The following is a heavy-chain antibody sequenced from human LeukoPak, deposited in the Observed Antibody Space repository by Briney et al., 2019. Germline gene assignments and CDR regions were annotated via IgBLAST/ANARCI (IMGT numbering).Heavy chain of an antibody. CDR1: GGSISGYY. CDR2: IYYSGST. V-gene: IGHV4-59*01. Sequence: SETLSLTCTVSGGSISGYYWSWIRQPPGKGLEWIGYIYYSGSTNYNPSLKSRVTISVDTSKNQFSLKLSSVTAADTAVYYCARGYHDFSGYWLSYFDYWGQGTLVTVSS. D-gene: IGHD3-22*01. J-gene: IGHJ4*02. CDR3: ARGYHDFSGYWLSYFDY.